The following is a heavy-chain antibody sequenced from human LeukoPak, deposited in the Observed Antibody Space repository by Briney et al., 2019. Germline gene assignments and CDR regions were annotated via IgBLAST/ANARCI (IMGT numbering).Heavy chain of an antibody. V-gene: IGHV3-66*01. Sequence: GGSLRLSCAASGFTVSSNYMSWVRQAPGKGLEWVSVIYSGGSTYYADSVKGRFTISRDNSKNTLYLQLNSLRAEDTAMYYCARGKLLMTTVTTRGGYGMDVWGQGTTVTVSS. J-gene: IGHJ6*02. D-gene: IGHD4-17*01. CDR2: IYSGGST. CDR3: ARGKLLMTTVTTRGGYGMDV. CDR1: GFTVSSNY.